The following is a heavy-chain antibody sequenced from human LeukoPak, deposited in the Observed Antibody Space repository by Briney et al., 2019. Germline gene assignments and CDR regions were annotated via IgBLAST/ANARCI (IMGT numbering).Heavy chain of an antibody. CDR3: AKGADILTGYYQDYFDY. V-gene: IGHV3-23*01. J-gene: IGHJ4*02. CDR1: GFTFSSYA. CDR2: ISGSGGST. D-gene: IGHD3-9*01. Sequence: GGSLRLSCAASGFTFSSYAMSWVRQAPGKGLEWVSAISGSGGSTYYADSEKGRFTISRDNSKNTLYLQMNSLRAEDTAVYYCAKGADILTGYYQDYFDYWGQGTLVTVSS.